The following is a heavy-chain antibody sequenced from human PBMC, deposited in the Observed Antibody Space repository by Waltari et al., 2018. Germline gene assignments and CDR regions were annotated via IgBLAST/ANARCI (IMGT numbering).Heavy chain of an antibody. J-gene: IGHJ4*02. CDR3: ARVGATGPVDY. CDR2: IYYSGST. CDR1: GGSISSSSYY. Sequence: QLQLQESGPGLVKPSETLSLPCTVSGGSISSSSYYWGWIRQPPGKGLEWIGSIYYSGSTYYNPSLKSRVTISVDTSKNQFSLKLSSVTAADTAVYYCARVGATGPVDYWGQGTLVTVSS. V-gene: IGHV4-39*07. D-gene: IGHD1-26*01.